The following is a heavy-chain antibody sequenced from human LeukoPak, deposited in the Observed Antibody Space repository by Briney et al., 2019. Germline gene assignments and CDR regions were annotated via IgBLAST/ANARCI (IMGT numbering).Heavy chain of an antibody. Sequence: GGSLRLSCATSGFTFSGYEMNWVRQAPGKGLEWVSYISSSGSSIDYADSVKGRFTISRDNAKNSLYLQMNSLRAEDTAVYYCARNGLWLDNWGQGTLVTVSS. CDR3: ARNGLWLDN. V-gene: IGHV3-48*03. CDR1: GFTFSGYE. CDR2: ISSSGSSI. J-gene: IGHJ5*02. D-gene: IGHD1-1*01.